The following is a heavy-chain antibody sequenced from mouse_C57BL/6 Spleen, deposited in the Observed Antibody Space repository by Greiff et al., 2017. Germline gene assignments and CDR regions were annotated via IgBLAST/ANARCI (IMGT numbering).Heavy chain of an antibody. CDR2: INPSTCGT. CDR1: GYSFTGYY. Sequence: EVQLQQSGPELVKPGASVKISCKASGYSFTGYYMNWVKQSPEKSLEWIGEINPSTCGTTYNQKFKAKATLTVDKSSSTAYMQLKSLTSEDSAVYYCARDYAMDYWGQGTSVTVSS. CDR3: ARDYAMDY. J-gene: IGHJ4*01. V-gene: IGHV1-42*01.